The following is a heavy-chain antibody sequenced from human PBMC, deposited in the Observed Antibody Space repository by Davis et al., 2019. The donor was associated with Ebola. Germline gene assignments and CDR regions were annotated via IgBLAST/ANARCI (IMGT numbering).Heavy chain of an antibody. CDR2: ISGSGGST. J-gene: IGHJ4*02. V-gene: IGHV3-23*01. D-gene: IGHD6-13*01. CDR3: AKHGGGEYSSSWHFDY. CDR1: GFTFSSYA. Sequence: GESLKISCAASGFTFSSYAMSWVRQAPGKGLEWVSAISGSGGSTYYADSVKGRFTISSDNSKNTLYLQMNSLRAEDTAVYYCAKHGGGEYSSSWHFDYWGQGTLVTVSS.